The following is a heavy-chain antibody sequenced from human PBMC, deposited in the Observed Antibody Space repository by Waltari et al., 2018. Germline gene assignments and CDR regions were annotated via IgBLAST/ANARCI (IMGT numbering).Heavy chain of an antibody. J-gene: IGHJ4*02. Sequence: QLQLQESGPGLVKPSETLSLTCTVSGGSISSSSYYWGWIRQPPGKGLEWIGSIYYSGSTYYNPSLKSRVTISVDTSKNQFSLKLSSVTAADTAVYYCARVRGSSSGDYWGQGTLVTVSS. V-gene: IGHV4-39*07. CDR2: IYYSGST. D-gene: IGHD6-6*01. CDR1: GGSISSSSYY. CDR3: ARVRGSSSGDY.